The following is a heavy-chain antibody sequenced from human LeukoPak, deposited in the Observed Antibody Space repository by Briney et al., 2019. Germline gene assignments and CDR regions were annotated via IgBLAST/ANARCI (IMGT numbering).Heavy chain of an antibody. CDR1: GFTFSSYW. CDR3: ARYSPIDY. D-gene: IGHD2-15*01. V-gene: IGHV3-7*01. Sequence: GGSLRLSCVASGFTFSSYWMTWVRQAPGKGPGWVTNIKQDGSEKYYVDSVKGRFTISRDNAKNSLYLQMSSLRAEDTAVYYCARYSPIDYWGQGTLVTVSS. CDR2: IKQDGSEK. J-gene: IGHJ4*02.